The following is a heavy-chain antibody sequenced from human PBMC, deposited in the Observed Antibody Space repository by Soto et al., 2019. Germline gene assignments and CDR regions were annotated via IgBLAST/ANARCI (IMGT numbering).Heavy chain of an antibody. Sequence: SETLSLTCAVYGGSFSGYYWSWISEHPGKGLEWVGEINHSGGTNYNPSLKSRATISVDTSKNQFSLKLSSVSAADTAVYYCARSYYYDSSGCLGLGYWGQGTLVTVS. D-gene: IGHD3-22*01. CDR2: INHSGGT. CDR3: ARSYYYDSSGCLGLGY. J-gene: IGHJ4*02. V-gene: IGHV4-34*01. CDR1: GGSFSGYY.